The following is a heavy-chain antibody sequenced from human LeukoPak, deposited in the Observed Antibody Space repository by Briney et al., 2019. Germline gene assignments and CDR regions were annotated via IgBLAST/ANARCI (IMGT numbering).Heavy chain of an antibody. J-gene: IGHJ6*03. CDR1: GYPFTNFY. V-gene: IGHV1-2*02. CDR2: INPNSGGT. D-gene: IGHD2-2*01. CDR3: ALGYCSSTSCYSGYYYYYYMDV. Sequence: GASVKVSCKASGYPFTNFYLHWVRQAPGQGLEWMGWINPNSGGTNYAQKFQGRVTMTRDTSISTAYIELSRLRSDDTAVYYCALGYCSSTSCYSGYYYYYYMDVWGKGTTVTVSS.